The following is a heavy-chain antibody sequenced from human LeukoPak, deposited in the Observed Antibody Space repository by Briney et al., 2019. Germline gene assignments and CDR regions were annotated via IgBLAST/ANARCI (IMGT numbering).Heavy chain of an antibody. J-gene: IGHJ4*02. CDR1: GYTFTSYY. CDR2: IIPIFGTA. Sequence: SVKVSCKASGYTFTSYYMHWVRQAPGQGLEWMGGIIPIFGTANYAQKFQGRVTITADESTSTAYMELSSLRSEDTAVYYCARGPGIAVAGWYYYFDYWGQGTLVTVSS. CDR3: ARGPGIAVAGWYYYFDY. D-gene: IGHD6-19*01. V-gene: IGHV1-69*13.